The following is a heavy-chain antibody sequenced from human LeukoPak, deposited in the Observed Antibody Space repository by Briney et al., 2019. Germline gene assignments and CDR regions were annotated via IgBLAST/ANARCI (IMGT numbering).Heavy chain of an antibody. D-gene: IGHD3-22*01. Sequence: GASVKVSCKASGYTFTSYGISWVRQAPGQGLEWMGWISAYNGNTNYARKLQGRVTMTTDTSTSTAYMELRSLRSDDTAVYYCARSDYYDSSGYGDAFDIWGQGTMVTVSS. CDR2: ISAYNGNT. J-gene: IGHJ3*02. CDR1: GYTFTSYG. CDR3: ARSDYYDSSGYGDAFDI. V-gene: IGHV1-18*01.